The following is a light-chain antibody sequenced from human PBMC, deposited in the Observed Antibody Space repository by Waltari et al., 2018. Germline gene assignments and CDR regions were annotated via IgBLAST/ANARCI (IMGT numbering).Light chain of an antibody. J-gene: IGKJ2*01. Sequence: DIQMTQSPSSLSASVGDRVTITCRASQSISSYLNWYQQKPGKAPKILSYAASSLQSGVPSRFSGSGSGTDFTLNISSLQTEDFATYYCQQSYSLYTFGQGTKLEIK. CDR1: QSISSY. CDR2: AAS. CDR3: QQSYSLYT. V-gene: IGKV1-39*01.